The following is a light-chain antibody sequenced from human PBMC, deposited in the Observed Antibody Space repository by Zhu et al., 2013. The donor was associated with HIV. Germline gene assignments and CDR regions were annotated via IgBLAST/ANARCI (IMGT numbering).Light chain of an antibody. J-gene: IGKJ2*01. CDR3: QQYDTSTPMYT. CDR1: QSISSY. Sequence: DIQMTQSPSSLSASVGDRVTLTCRASQSISSYLNWYQQKAGKAPKFLMSAASSLQSGVPSRFSGSGSGTDFTLTISGVEPEDFAKYYCQQYDTSTPMYTFGQGTNLEIK. CDR2: AAS. V-gene: IGKV1-39*01.